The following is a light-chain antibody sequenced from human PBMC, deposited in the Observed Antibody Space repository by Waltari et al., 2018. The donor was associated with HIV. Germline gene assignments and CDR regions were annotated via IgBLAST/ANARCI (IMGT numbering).Light chain of an antibody. V-gene: IGLV1-40*01. CDR1: RSTIGAGYL. CDR3: QSYDSSLRASV. CDR2: SDI. Sequence: QSALTQPPSVSGAPGQRVTISCTGNRSTIGAGYLVHRYQHRPGTAPKPLVYSDINRPSGVPDRFSGSKSGTSASLVITGLQAEDEADYYCQSYDSSLRASVFGGGTKLTVL. J-gene: IGLJ2*01.